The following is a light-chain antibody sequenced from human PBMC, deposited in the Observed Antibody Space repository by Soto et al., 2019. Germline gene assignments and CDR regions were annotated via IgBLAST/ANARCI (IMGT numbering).Light chain of an antibody. CDR2: GAS. V-gene: IGKV3-15*01. CDR1: QSLSNN. J-gene: IGKJ1*01. Sequence: EIVLTQSPGTLSLSPGERATLSCRASQSLSNNIYLAWYQQKPGQAPRLLIYGASTRATGIPARFSGSGSGTEFTLTISSLQSEDFAVYYCQQYNNWWTFGQGTKVDI. CDR3: QQYNNWWT.